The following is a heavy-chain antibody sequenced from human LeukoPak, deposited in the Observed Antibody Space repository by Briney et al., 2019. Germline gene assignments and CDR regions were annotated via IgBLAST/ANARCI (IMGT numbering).Heavy chain of an antibody. Sequence: GGSLRLSCAASGFTFSSYAMSWVRQAPGKGLEWVSAISGSGGSTYYADSVKGRFTISRDNSKNTLYLQMNSLRAEDTAVYYCAKGRSSSWYDVDDAFDIWGQGTMVTVSS. J-gene: IGHJ3*02. CDR3: AKGRSSSWYDVDDAFDI. V-gene: IGHV3-23*01. CDR1: GFTFSSYA. D-gene: IGHD6-13*01. CDR2: ISGSGGST.